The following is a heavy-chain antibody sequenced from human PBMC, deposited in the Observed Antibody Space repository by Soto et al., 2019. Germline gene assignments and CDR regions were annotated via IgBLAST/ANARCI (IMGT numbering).Heavy chain of an antibody. V-gene: IGHV4-34*01. D-gene: IGHD6-13*01. Sequence: QVQLQQWGAGLLKPSETLSLTCAVYGGSFSGYYWSWIRKPPGKGLEWIGEINHSGSTNYNPSLKSRVTISVDTSKNQFSLKLSSVTAADTAVYYCARASSWYLSGYFQHWGQGTLVTVSS. CDR3: ARASSWYLSGYFQH. CDR1: GGSFSGYY. J-gene: IGHJ1*01. CDR2: INHSGST.